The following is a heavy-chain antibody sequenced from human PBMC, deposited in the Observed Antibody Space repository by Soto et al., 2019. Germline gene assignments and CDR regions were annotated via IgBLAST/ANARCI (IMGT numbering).Heavy chain of an antibody. J-gene: IGHJ4*02. D-gene: IGHD1-7*01. CDR1: GFTFSNAW. V-gene: IGHV3-15*01. CDR3: TTGITGTTYY. Sequence: GGSLRLSCSASGFTFSNAWLTWVRQAPGKGLEWVGRIKSISDGGTTDYAAPVKGRFTISRDDSKNTLYLQMDSLKTEDTAVYYCTTGITGTTYYWGQGTLVTVSS. CDR2: IKSISDGGTT.